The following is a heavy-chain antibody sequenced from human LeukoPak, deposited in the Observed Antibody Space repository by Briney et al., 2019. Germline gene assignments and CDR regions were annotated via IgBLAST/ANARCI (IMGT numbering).Heavy chain of an antibody. Sequence: GASVKVSCKVSGYTLTELSMHWVRQAPGKGLEWMGGFDPGDGETIYAQKFQGRVTMTEDTSTDTAYMELSSLRSEDTAVYYCATEARTVHGDQNNWFDPWGQGTLVTVSS. CDR3: ATEARTVHGDQNNWFDP. D-gene: IGHD4-17*01. CDR2: FDPGDGET. J-gene: IGHJ5*02. CDR1: GYTLTELS. V-gene: IGHV1-24*01.